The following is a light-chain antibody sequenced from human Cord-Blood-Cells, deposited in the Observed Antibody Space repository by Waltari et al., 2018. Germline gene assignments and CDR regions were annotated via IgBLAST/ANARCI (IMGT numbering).Light chain of an antibody. J-gene: IGLJ3*02. CDR2: EGS. CDR1: SSDVGSYNL. CDR3: CSYAGSSTV. V-gene: IGLV2-23*01. Sequence: QSALTQPASVSGSPGQSLTISCTGTSSDVGSYNLVSWYQQHPGKAPKLIIYEGSKRPSGVSNRFSGSKSGNTASLTSSGLQAEDEADYYCCSYAGSSTVFGGGTKLTVL.